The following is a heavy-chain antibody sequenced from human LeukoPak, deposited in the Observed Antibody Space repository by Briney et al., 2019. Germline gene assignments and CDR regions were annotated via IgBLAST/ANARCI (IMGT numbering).Heavy chain of an antibody. CDR3: ARGQIVGDS. CDR2: ISAYNGNT. D-gene: IGHD3-10*01. CDR1: GYTFTNYG. J-gene: IGHJ5*02. V-gene: IGHV1-18*01. Sequence: ASVKVSCKASGYTFTNYGISWVRQAPGQGLEWMGWISAYNGNTNYAHAQKLQGRVTMTTDTSTSTAYMELRSLRSDDAAVYYCARGQIVGDSWGQGTLVTVSS.